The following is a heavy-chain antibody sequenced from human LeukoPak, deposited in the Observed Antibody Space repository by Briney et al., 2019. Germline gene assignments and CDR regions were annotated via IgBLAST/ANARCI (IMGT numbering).Heavy chain of an antibody. V-gene: IGHV4-34*01. CDR3: ARTTRLYNRFDP. CDR1: GGSFSGYY. CDR2: INHSGST. D-gene: IGHD1-14*01. Sequence: KASETLSLTCAVYGGSFSGYYWSWIRQPPGKGLEWIGEINHSGSTNYNPSLKSRVTMSVDTSKNQFSLKLSSVTAADTAVYYCARTTRLYNRFDPWGQGALVTVSS. J-gene: IGHJ5*02.